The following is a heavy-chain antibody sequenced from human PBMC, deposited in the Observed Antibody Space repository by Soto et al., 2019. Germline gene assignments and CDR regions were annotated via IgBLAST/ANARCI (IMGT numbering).Heavy chain of an antibody. J-gene: IGHJ4*02. CDR1: GGSISSGDYY. Sequence: SETLSLTCTVSGGSISSGDYYWSWIRQPPGKGLESIGYIYYSGSTYYNPSLKSRVTISVDTSNNQFSLKLSSVTAADTAVYYCARASYDSSTYYLDYWGQGTLVTVSS. CDR2: IYYSGST. CDR3: ARASYDSSTYYLDY. V-gene: IGHV4-30-4*01. D-gene: IGHD3-22*01.